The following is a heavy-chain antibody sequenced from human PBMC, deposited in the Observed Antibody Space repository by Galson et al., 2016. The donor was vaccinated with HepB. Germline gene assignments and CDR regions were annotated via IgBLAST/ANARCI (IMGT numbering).Heavy chain of an antibody. CDR2: TYYRSKWYN. J-gene: IGHJ4*02. V-gene: IGHV6-1*01. D-gene: IGHD6-25*01. CDR3: AGEGASGYALDY. Sequence: CAISGDSVSSNSAAWNWIRQSPSGGLEWLGRTYYRSKWYNDYAESVKSRITINPDTSKNQFSLQLHSVTSDETAFYYCAGEGASGYALDYWGQGTLVTVSS. CDR1: GDSVSSNSAA.